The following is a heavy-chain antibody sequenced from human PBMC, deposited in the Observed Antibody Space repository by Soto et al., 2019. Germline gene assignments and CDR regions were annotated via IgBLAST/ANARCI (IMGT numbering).Heavy chain of an antibody. CDR1: GFTFSNYA. CDR3: AKAYDSSGYPTGGDY. V-gene: IGHV3-23*01. CDR2: ISGSGIST. D-gene: IGHD3-22*01. J-gene: IGHJ4*02. Sequence: EVHLLESGGGLVQPGGSLRLSCAASGFTFSNYAMNWVRQAPGKGLEWVSAISGSGISTYYADYVKGRFTISRDNSKNTLFLQMNRLRAEDTAVYYCAKAYDSSGYPTGGDYWGQGTLVTVSS.